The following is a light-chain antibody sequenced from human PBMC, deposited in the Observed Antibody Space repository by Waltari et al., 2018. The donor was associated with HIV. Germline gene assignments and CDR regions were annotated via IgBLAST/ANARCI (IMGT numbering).Light chain of an antibody. J-gene: IGLJ3*02. V-gene: IGLV1-51*02. CDR3: GTWESSPSSGV. Sequence: QSVLTQPPSLSAAPGPTVTIPCSGSSSNIWNNSVSWFQQFPGTAPKLLIYEKNKRPSGIPDRCSGSKSGTSATLDITGLQTGDEADYYCGTWESSPSSGVFGGGTKLAVL. CDR1: SSNIWNNS. CDR2: EKN.